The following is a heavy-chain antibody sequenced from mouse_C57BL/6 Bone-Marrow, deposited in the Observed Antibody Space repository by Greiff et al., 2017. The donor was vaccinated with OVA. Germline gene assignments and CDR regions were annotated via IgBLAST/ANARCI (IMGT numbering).Heavy chain of an antibody. CDR3: ARDHHYSNLAY. J-gene: IGHJ3*01. V-gene: IGHV5-4*01. D-gene: IGHD2-5*01. CDR1: GFTFSSYA. Sequence: EVQLVESGGGLVKPGGSLKLSCAASGFTFSSYAMSWVRQTPEKRLEWVATISDGGSYTYYPDNVKGRFTISRDNAKNNLYLQMSHLKSEDTAMYYCARDHHYSNLAYWGQGTLVTVSA. CDR2: ISDGGSYT.